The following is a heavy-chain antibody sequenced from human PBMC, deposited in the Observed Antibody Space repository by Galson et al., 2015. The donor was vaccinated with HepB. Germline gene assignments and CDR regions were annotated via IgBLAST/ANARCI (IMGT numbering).Heavy chain of an antibody. CDR1: GGSISSSNW. CDR3: ARAEGASDAFDI. V-gene: IGHV4-4*02. J-gene: IGHJ3*02. D-gene: IGHD1-26*01. CDR2: IYHSGST. Sequence: ETLSLTCAVSGGSISSSNWWSWVRQPPGKGLEWIGEIYHSGSTNYNPSLKSRVTISVDKSKNQFSLKLSSVTAADTAVYYCARAEGASDAFDIWGQGTMVTVSS.